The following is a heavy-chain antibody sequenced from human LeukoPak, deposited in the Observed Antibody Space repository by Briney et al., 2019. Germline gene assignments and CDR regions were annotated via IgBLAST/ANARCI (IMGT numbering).Heavy chain of an antibody. Sequence: GESLKISCKGSGYSFTSYRIGWVRQMPGKGLEWMGIIHPGDSDARYSPSFQGQVSISADESITTAYLQWSSLRASDTAMYYCARGWGYSYGYTFDYWGQGTLVTVSS. D-gene: IGHD5-18*01. CDR2: IHPGDSDA. V-gene: IGHV5-51*01. CDR1: GYSFTSYR. CDR3: ARGWGYSYGYTFDY. J-gene: IGHJ4*02.